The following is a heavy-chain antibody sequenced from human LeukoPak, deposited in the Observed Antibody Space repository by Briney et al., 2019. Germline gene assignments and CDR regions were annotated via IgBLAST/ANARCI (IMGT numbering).Heavy chain of an antibody. CDR1: GGSISSGGYY. Sequence: SETLSLTCTVSGGSISSGGYYWSWIRQHPGKGLEWIGYIYYSGSTYYNPSLKIRVTISVDTSKNQFSLKLSSVTAADTAVYYCARARVDYGAFVYWGQGALVTVSS. J-gene: IGHJ4*02. CDR3: ARARVDYGAFVY. D-gene: IGHD4-17*01. CDR2: IYYSGST. V-gene: IGHV4-31*03.